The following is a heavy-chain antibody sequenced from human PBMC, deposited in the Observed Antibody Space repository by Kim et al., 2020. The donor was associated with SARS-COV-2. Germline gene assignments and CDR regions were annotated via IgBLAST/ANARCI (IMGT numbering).Heavy chain of an antibody. CDR3: TTDRPYYYDSSGYPDY. J-gene: IGHJ4*02. D-gene: IGHD3-22*01. V-gene: IGHV3-15*01. CDR2: IKSKTDGGTT. Sequence: GGSLRLSCAASGFTFSNACMSWVRQAPGKGLEWVGRIKSKTDGGTTYYAAPVKGRFTISRDDSKNTLYLQMNSLKTEDTAVYYCTTDRPYYYDSSGYPDYWGQGTLVTVSS. CDR1: GFTFSNAC.